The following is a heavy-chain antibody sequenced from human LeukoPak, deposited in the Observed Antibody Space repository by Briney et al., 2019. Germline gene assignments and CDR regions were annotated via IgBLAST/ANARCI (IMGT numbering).Heavy chain of an antibody. V-gene: IGHV4-4*02. CDR2: IYHDGRK. CDR3: ARHRAATGFSFDY. J-gene: IGHJ4*02. D-gene: IGHD6-13*01. Sequence: SETLSLTCTVSGGSLSTNNWWNWVRQPPGKGLEWIGNIYHDGRKDYNPSLRSSRPSISVDKSKNQFFLRLSSVTAADTAVYYCARHRAATGFSFDYWGQGTLVTVSS. CDR1: GGSLSTNNW.